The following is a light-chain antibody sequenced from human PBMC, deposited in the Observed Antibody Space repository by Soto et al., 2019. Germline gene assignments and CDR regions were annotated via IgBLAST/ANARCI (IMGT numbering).Light chain of an antibody. Sequence: DIQMTQSPSSLSASVGDRVTITCRASQSISSYLNWYQQKPGKAPKLLIYAASSLQSGVPSRFSGIGSGTDFTLTISSLQPEDFATYYCQHTYITPNTFGQGTRLEIK. V-gene: IGKV1-39*01. J-gene: IGKJ5*01. CDR1: QSISSY. CDR3: QHTYITPNT. CDR2: AAS.